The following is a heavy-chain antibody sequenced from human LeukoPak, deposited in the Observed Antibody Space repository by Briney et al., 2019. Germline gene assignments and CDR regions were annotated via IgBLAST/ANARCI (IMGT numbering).Heavy chain of an antibody. CDR3: ARVIGGSSADY. V-gene: IGHV1-2*02. CDR2: INPKNGGT. J-gene: IGHJ4*02. CDR1: GYTFTGNY. Sequence: GASVKVSCKASGYTFTGNYIHWIRQAPGQGLEWVRWINPKNGGTDYAQQFQGRVTMTRDTSITTAYMDLSSLRSEDTAVYYCARVIGGSSADYWGQGTLVTVSS. D-gene: IGHD4-23*01.